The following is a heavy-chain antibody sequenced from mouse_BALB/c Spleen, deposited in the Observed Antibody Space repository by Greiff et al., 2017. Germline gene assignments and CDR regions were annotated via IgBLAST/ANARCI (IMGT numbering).Heavy chain of an antibody. CDR2: ISSGGSYT. J-gene: IGHJ1*01. Sequence: DVKLVESGGGLVKPGGSLKLSCAASGFTFSSYAMSWVRQSPEKRLEWVAEISSGGSYTYYPDTVTGRFTISRDNAKNTLYLEMSSLRSEDTAMYYCARGRGPPYFDVWGAGTTVTVSS. CDR3: ARGRGPPYFDV. V-gene: IGHV5-9-4*01. CDR1: GFTFSSYA.